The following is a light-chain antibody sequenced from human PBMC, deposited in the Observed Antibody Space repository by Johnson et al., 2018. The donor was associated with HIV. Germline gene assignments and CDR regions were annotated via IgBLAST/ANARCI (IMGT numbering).Light chain of an antibody. V-gene: IGLV1-51*01. Sequence: QPVLTQPPSVSAAPGQKVTISCSGSSSNIGNNYVSWYQQLPGTAPKLLIYDNNKRPSGIPDRFSGSKSGTSATLGITGLQTGDEAVYYCGTLDSSLSARYVVGTGTKVTVL. CDR3: GTLDSSLSARYV. CDR2: DNN. J-gene: IGLJ1*01. CDR1: SSNIGNNY.